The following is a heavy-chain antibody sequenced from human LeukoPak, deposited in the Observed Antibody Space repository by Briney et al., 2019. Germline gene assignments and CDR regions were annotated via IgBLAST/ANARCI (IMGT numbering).Heavy chain of an antibody. V-gene: IGHV4-39*01. CDR1: GGSISSSSYY. Sequence: PSETLSLTCTVSGGSISSSSYYWGWIRQPPGKGLEWIGSIYYTGSTYYNWSLKSRVTISVDTSKNQFSLKLSSVTAADPASYYCARLRERSYFVRGFYYWGQGTLVTVSS. CDR2: IYYTGST. J-gene: IGHJ4*02. D-gene: IGHD1-26*01. CDR3: ARLRERSYFVRGFYY.